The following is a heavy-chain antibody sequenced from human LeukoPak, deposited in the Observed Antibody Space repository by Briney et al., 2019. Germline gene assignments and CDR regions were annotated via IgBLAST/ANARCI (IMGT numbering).Heavy chain of an antibody. CDR1: GFTFSSYG. J-gene: IGHJ6*02. CDR3: ARDHCGYDPDDDYYYYYGMDV. Sequence: GGSLRLSCAASGFTFSSYGMHWVRQAPGKGLEWVAVIWYDGSNKYYADSVKGRFTISRDNSKNTLYLQMNSLRAEDTAVYYCARDHCGYDPDDDYYYYYGMDVWGQGTTVTVSS. V-gene: IGHV3-33*01. CDR2: IWYDGSNK. D-gene: IGHD5-12*01.